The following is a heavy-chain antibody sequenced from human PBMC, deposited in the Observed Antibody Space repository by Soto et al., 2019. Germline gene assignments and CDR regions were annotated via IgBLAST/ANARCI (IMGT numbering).Heavy chain of an antibody. CDR1: GGSLSSNTYY. V-gene: IGHV4-39*01. J-gene: IGHJ4*02. CDR2: IYSSGST. Sequence: SETLSLTCTVSGGSLSSNTYYWGWIRPSPGKGLEWIGSIYSSGSTYYNPSLKSRVTISVDTSKNQFSLKLSSVTAADTAVYYCARSRAAAGTGIDYWGQGTLVTVSS. D-gene: IGHD6-13*01. CDR3: ARSRAAAGTGIDY.